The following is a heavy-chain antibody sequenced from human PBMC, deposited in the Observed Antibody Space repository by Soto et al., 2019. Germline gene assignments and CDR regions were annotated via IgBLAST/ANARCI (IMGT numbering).Heavy chain of an antibody. J-gene: IGHJ4*02. CDR3: AKDLGYCSGGSCYPGADFDY. V-gene: IGHV3-23*01. CDR2: ISGSGGST. Sequence: GGSLRLSCAASGFTFSSYAMSWVRQAPGKGLEWVSAISGSGGSTYYADSVKGRFTISRDNSKNTLYLQMNSLRAEDTAVYYCAKDLGYCSGGSCYPGADFDYWGQGTLVTVSS. D-gene: IGHD2-15*01. CDR1: GFTFSSYA.